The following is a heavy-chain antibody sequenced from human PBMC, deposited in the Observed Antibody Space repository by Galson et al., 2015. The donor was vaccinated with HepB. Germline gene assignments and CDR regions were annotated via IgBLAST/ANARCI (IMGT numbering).Heavy chain of an antibody. CDR1: GFTFSNSW. CDR2: LNTDGSSA. CDR3: ISSYWGAPNY. Sequence: SLRLSCAASGFTFSNSWMHWVRQTPGKGLVWVSRLNTDGSSATYADSVKGRFTISRDNAKNTLYLQMNSLRAEDTAVYYCISSYWGAPNYWGQGTLVTGSS. V-gene: IGHV3-74*01. J-gene: IGHJ4*02. D-gene: IGHD3-10*01.